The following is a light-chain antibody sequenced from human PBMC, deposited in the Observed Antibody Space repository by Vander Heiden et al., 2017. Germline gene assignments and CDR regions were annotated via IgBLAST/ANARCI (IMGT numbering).Light chain of an antibody. CDR3: QQYNNWPLT. Sequence: EIVMTQSPATLSVSPGERATLPCRASQGISNNLAWYQQKPGQTPRLLMYGASTRATGIPDRFSGSGSGTEFTVTISSLQSEDFAVYYCQQYNNWPLTFGQGTRVEIQ. J-gene: IGKJ5*01. CDR2: GAS. V-gene: IGKV3-15*01. CDR1: QGISNN.